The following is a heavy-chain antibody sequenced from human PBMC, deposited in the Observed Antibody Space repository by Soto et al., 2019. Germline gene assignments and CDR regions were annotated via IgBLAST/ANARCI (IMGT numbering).Heavy chain of an antibody. CDR2: INHSGST. D-gene: IGHD3-10*01. V-gene: IGHV4-34*01. CDR1: GGSISSGGYY. J-gene: IGHJ4*02. CDR3: ARTRGLWPKPTYYFDY. Sequence: SETLSLTCAVSGGSISSGGYYWSWIRQPPGKGLEWIGEINHSGSTNYNPSLKSRVTISVDTSKNQFSLKLSSVTAADTAVYYCARTRGLWPKPTYYFDYWGQGTLVTSPQ.